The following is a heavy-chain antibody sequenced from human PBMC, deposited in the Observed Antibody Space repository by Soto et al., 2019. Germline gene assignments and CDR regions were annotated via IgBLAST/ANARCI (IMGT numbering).Heavy chain of an antibody. Sequence: GASVKVSCKASGYTFTSYGIGWVRQAPGQGLEWMGWISAYNGNTNYAQKLQGRVTMTTDTSTSTAYMELSSLRSEDTAIYYCAARTGYYTSYYYMDVWGKGTTVTVSS. CDR3: AARTGYYTSYYYMDV. D-gene: IGHD3-9*01. CDR2: ISAYNGNT. J-gene: IGHJ6*03. V-gene: IGHV1-18*01. CDR1: GYTFTSYG.